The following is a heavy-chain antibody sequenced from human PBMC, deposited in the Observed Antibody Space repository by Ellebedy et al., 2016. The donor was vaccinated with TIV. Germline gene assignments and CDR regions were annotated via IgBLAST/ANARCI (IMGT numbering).Heavy chain of an antibody. V-gene: IGHV5-51*01. Sequence: GESLKISCQGSGYSFSTHWIGWVRQMPGKGLEWMGIIYPGVTDARYSSSFEGHVTMTADKSSNTAYLQWNSLQASDTATYYCARRGGTSSLPFDHWGQGSLVTVSS. D-gene: IGHD6-6*01. J-gene: IGHJ4*02. CDR3: ARRGGTSSLPFDH. CDR2: IYPGVTDA. CDR1: GYSFSTHW.